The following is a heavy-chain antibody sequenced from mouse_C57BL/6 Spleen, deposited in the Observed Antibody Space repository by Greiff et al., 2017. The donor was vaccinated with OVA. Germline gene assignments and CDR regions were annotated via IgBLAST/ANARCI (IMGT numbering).Heavy chain of an antibody. D-gene: IGHD2-1*01. J-gene: IGHJ3*01. CDR3: ARVYYGNSFAY. CDR1: GYTFTSYW. CDR2: IDPSDSYT. Sequence: VQLQEPGAELVMPGASVKLSCKASGYTFTSYWMHWVKQRPGQGLEWIGEIDPSDSYTNYNQKFKGKSTLTVDTSSSTAYMQLSSLTSEYSAVYCCARVYYGNSFAYWGQGTLVTVSA. V-gene: IGHV1-69*01.